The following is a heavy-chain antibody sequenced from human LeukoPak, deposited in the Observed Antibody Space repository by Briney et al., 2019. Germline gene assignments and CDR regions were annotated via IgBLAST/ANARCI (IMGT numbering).Heavy chain of an antibody. D-gene: IGHD4-11*01. V-gene: IGHV1-8*01. Sequence: ASVKVSCKASGYTFTSYDINWVRQATGQGLEWMGWMNPNSGNTGHAQKFQGRVTMTRNTSISTAYMELSSLRSEDTAVYYCARGRWGNYGFDYWGQGTLVTVSS. CDR1: GYTFTSYD. J-gene: IGHJ4*02. CDR2: MNPNSGNT. CDR3: ARGRWGNYGFDY.